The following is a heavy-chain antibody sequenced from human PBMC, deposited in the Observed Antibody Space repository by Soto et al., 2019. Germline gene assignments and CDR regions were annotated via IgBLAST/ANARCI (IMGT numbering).Heavy chain of an antibody. CDR1: GGSISSGGYS. CDR3: ARCGLSKNWFDP. V-gene: IGHV4-30-2*01. D-gene: IGHD2-21*01. J-gene: IGHJ5*02. CDR2: IYHSGNT. Sequence: SETLSLTCAVSGGSISSGGYSWSWIRQPPGKGLEWIGYIYHSGNTYYNPSLKSRVTISVDRSKNQLSLKLSSVTAADTAVYYCARCGLSKNWFDPLGQGTLVTVFS.